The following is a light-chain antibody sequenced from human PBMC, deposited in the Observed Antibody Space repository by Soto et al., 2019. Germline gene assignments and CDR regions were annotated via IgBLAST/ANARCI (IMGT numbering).Light chain of an antibody. CDR3: QSYDSRHVV. CDR1: NSNIGAGYA. V-gene: IGLV1-40*01. CDR2: TYT. J-gene: IGLJ2*01. Sequence: QSVLTQPPSVSGAPGQTVTISCAGSNSNIGAGYAVHWYQQLPGTAPKLLIYTYTNRPSGVPDRFSGSQSGTSASLAITGLQAEDEADYYCQSYDSRHVVFGGGTKVTVL.